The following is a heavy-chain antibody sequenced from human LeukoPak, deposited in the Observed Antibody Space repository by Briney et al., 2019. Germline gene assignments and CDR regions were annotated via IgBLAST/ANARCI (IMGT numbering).Heavy chain of an antibody. CDR2: ISGSGGST. CDR1: GFTFSSYW. V-gene: IGHV3-23*01. CDR3: AGDASYYGSGNYF. Sequence: HPGGSLRLSCAAPGFTFSSYWMSWVRQAPGKGLEWVSTISGSGGSTYYADSVKGRFTISRDNSKNTLYLQTNSLRAEDTAVYYCAGDASYYGSGNYFWGQGTLVTVSS. D-gene: IGHD3-10*01. J-gene: IGHJ4*02.